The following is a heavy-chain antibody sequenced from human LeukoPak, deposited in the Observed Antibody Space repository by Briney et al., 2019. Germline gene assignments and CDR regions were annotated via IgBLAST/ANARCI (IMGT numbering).Heavy chain of an antibody. CDR3: ARGRYEYYYGSGSQIDD. V-gene: IGHV3-21*01. D-gene: IGHD3-10*01. J-gene: IGHJ4*02. CDR1: GFTFSSYS. CDR2: ISSSSSYI. Sequence: PGGSLRLSCAASGFTFSSYSMNWVRQAPGKGLEWVSSISSSSSYIYYADSVKGRFTISRDNAKNSLYLQMNSLRAEDTAVYYCARGRYEYYYGSGSQIDDWGQGTLVTVSS.